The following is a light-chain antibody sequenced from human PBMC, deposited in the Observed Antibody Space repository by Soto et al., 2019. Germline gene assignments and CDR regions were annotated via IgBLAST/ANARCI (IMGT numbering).Light chain of an antibody. CDR1: SSDVGRYDR. CDR2: EVT. V-gene: IGLV2-18*02. Sequence: QSVLTQPPSVSGSPGQSVTISCTGTSSDVGRYDRVSWYQQSPGTAPKLIIYEVTNRPSGVPDRFSGSKSGNTASLTISGLQAGDEADFYCISYTSSSRYIFGTGTKVTVL. J-gene: IGLJ1*01. CDR3: ISYTSSSRYI.